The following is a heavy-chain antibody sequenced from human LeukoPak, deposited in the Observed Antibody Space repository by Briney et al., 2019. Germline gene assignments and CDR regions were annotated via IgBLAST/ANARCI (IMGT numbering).Heavy chain of an antibody. J-gene: IGHJ4*02. CDR2: ISGSGGST. V-gene: IGHV3-23*01. CDR3: AKASRIAAAPRRYYFDY. CDR1: GFTFSSYA. Sequence: GGSLRPSCAASGFTFSSYAMSWVRQAPGKGLEWVSAISGSGGSTYYADSVKGRFTISRDNSKSTLYLQMNSLRAEDTAVYYCAKASRIAAAPRRYYFDYWGQGTLVTVSS. D-gene: IGHD6-13*01.